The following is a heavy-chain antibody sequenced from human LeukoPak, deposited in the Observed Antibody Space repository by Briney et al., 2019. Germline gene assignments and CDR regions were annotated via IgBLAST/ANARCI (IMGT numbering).Heavy chain of an antibody. V-gene: IGHV3-23*01. J-gene: IGHJ4*02. CDR1: GFTFSSYA. CDR3: AKDILDYGGNSGPDY. D-gene: IGHD4-23*01. Sequence: GGSLRLSCAASGFTFSSYAMSWVRQAPGKGLEGVSAISGSGGSTYYADSVKGRFTISRDNSKNTLYLQMNSLRAEDTAVYYCAKDILDYGGNSGPDYWGQGTLVTVSS. CDR2: ISGSGGST.